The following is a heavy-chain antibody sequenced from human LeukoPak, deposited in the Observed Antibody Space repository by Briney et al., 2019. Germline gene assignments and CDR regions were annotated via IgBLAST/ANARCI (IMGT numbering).Heavy chain of an antibody. J-gene: IGHJ6*03. D-gene: IGHD5-18*01. CDR2: ISSNGGST. CDR3: AGTVDTAMVPMDV. CDR1: GLNFSSYA. V-gene: IGHV3-64*01. Sequence: PGGSLSLPCAASGLNFSSYAMHWVRQAPGKGLEYVSAISSNGGSTYYANSVKGRFTISRDNSKNTLYLQMGSLRAEDMAVYYCAGTVDTAMVPMDVWGKGTTVTVSS.